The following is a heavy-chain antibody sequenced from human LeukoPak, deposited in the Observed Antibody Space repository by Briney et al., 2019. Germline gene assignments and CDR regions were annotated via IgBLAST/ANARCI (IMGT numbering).Heavy chain of an antibody. CDR2: INPNSGGT. D-gene: IGHD6-19*01. V-gene: IGHV1-2*02. CDR1: GYTFTGYY. CDR3: ARESVAGRNYYYYYYMDV. Sequence: ASVKVSCKASGYTFTGYYMHWVRQAPGQGLEWMGWINPNSGGTNYAQKFQGRVTMTRDTSISTAYMELSRLRSGDTAVYYCARESVAGRNYYYYYYMDVWGKGTTVTVSS. J-gene: IGHJ6*03.